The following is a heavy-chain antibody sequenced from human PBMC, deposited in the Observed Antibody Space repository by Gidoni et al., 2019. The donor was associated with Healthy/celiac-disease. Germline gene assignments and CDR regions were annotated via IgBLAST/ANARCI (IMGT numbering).Heavy chain of an antibody. CDR3: ARDTIFGTNNWFDP. J-gene: IGHJ5*02. CDR2: IIPIIGIA. V-gene: IGHV1-69*04. Sequence: QLQLVQSGAEVKKPGSSVKVSCQSSGGTFSSYAISWVRQAPGQGLEWMGRIIPIIGIANYAQKVQGRVTIAADKSTSTAYMEMSSLRYEDTDVYYCARDTIFGTNNWFDPWGQGTLVTVSS. D-gene: IGHD3-3*01. CDR1: GGTFSSYA.